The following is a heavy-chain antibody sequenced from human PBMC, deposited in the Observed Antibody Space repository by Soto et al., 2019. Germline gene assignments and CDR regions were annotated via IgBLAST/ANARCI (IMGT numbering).Heavy chain of an antibody. V-gene: IGHV4-4*02. D-gene: IGHD3-10*01. Sequence: PSETLSLTCAVSGGSISSSNWWSWVRQPPGKGLEWIGEIYHSGSTNYNLSLKSRVTISVDKSKNQFSLKLSSVTAADTAVYYCARVRYYGSGSYFHWGQGTLVTVSS. J-gene: IGHJ4*02. CDR1: GGSISSSNW. CDR2: IYHSGST. CDR3: ARVRYYGSGSYFH.